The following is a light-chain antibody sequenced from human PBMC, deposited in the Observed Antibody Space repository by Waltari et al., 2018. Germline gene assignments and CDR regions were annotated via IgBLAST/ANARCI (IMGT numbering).Light chain of an antibody. Sequence: EIVLTQSPGTLSLSPGERATVSCRASQSISKYLAWYRLKPGQAPRLLIYDASTRATGIPDRFSASGSGTDFSLTISRLEPEDFAVYYCQHYVRLPVTFGQGTKVEIK. J-gene: IGKJ1*01. CDR3: QHYVRLPVT. CDR1: QSISKY. CDR2: DAS. V-gene: IGKV3-20*01.